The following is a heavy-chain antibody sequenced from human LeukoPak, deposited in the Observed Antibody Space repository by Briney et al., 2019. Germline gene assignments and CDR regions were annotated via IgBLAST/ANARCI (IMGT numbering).Heavy chain of an antibody. CDR1: GGSFSGYY. D-gene: IGHD6-19*01. J-gene: IGHJ4*02. Sequence: SETLSLTCAVYGGSFSGYYWSWIRQPPGKGLEGIGEINHSGSTNYNPSLKSRVTISVDTSKNQFSLKLSSVTAGDTAVYYCARDSNGWFRKGFDYWGQGTLVTVSS. V-gene: IGHV4-34*01. CDR3: ARDSNGWFRKGFDY. CDR2: INHSGST.